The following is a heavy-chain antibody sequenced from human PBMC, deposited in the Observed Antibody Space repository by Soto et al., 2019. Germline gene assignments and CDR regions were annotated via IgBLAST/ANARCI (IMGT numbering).Heavy chain of an antibody. D-gene: IGHD2-21*02. CDR1: GASISSGVYY. CDR3: ARADRTLVTSYGLDV. CDR2: INHSGTI. Sequence: PSETLSLTCTVSGASISSGVYYWTWIRQPPGEGLEWIGEINHSGTINFNPSLRSRLTISLDSSKKHFSLKLTSLTAADAAVYYCARADRTLVTSYGLDVWGQGTTVTVSS. J-gene: IGHJ6*02. V-gene: IGHV4-61*03.